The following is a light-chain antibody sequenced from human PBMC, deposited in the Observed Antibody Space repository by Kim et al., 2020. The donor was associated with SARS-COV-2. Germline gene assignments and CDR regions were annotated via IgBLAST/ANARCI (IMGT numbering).Light chain of an antibody. J-gene: IGLJ3*02. V-gene: IGLV1-47*01. CDR1: SSNIGSNY. CDR3: AAWDDSLSGWV. CDR2: RNN. Sequence: GQRVTITCSGSSSNIGSNYVYWYQQLPGTAPKLLIYRNNQRPSGVPDRFSGSKSGTSASLAISGLRSEDEADYYCAAWDDSLSGWVFGGGTKLTVL.